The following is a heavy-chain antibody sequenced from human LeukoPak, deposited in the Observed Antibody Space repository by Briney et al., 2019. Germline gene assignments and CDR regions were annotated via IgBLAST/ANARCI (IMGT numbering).Heavy chain of an antibody. J-gene: IGHJ5*02. D-gene: IGHD6-6*01. V-gene: IGHV4-34*01. Sequence: PSETLSLTCTVSGGSISSYYWSWIRQPPGKGLEWIGEINHSGSTNYNPSLKSRVTISVDTSKNQFSLKLSSVTAADTAVYYCARVLRSSSSQNWFDPWGQGTLVTVSS. CDR1: GGSISSYY. CDR2: INHSGST. CDR3: ARVLRSSSSQNWFDP.